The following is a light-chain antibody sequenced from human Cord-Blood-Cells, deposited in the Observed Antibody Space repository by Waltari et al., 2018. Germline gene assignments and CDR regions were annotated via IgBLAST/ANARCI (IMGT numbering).Light chain of an antibody. Sequence: EIVLTQSPGTLSSSPGERATLSCRASQSVSSSYLAWYQQKPGQAPRLLIYGASSRATVIPDRFSGSGSGTDFTLTISRLEPEDFAVYYCQQYGSSPTFGQGTKVEIK. J-gene: IGKJ1*01. V-gene: IGKV3-20*01. CDR3: QQYGSSPT. CDR2: GAS. CDR1: QSVSSSY.